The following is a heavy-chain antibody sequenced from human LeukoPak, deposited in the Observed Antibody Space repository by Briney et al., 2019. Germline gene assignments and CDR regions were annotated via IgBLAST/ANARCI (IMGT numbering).Heavy chain of an antibody. CDR3: ARGGVQLWSQYYFDY. D-gene: IGHD5-18*01. Sequence: ASVKVSCKASGGTFSSYAISWVRQAPGQGLEWMGRIIPILGIANYAQKFQGRVTITADKSTSTAYMELSSLRSEDTAVYYCARGGVQLWSQYYFDYWGQGTLVTVSS. V-gene: IGHV1-69*04. CDR2: IIPILGIA. J-gene: IGHJ4*02. CDR1: GGTFSSYA.